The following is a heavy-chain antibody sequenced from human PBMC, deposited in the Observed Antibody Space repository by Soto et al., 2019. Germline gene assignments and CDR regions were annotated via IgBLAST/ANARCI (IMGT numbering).Heavy chain of an antibody. J-gene: IGHJ5*02. CDR2: IYHSGST. CDR3: AGLVVHWFDP. V-gene: IGHV4-30-2*01. Sequence: QLQLQESGSGLVKPSQTLSLTCAVSGGAISSGGYYWSWIRQPPGKGLEWIGYIYHSGSTYYNPSLKSRVTISVDRSKNQFSLKLSSVTAADTDVYYCAGLVVHWFDPWGQGTLVTVSS. D-gene: IGHD2-15*01. CDR1: GGAISSGGYY.